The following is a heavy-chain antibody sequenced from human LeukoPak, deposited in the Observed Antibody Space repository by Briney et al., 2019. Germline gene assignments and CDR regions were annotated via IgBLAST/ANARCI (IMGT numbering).Heavy chain of an antibody. CDR1: GVSISSSSYY. Sequence: PSETLSLTCTVSGVSISSSSYYWGWIRQPPGKGLEWIGSIYYSGSTYYNPSLKSRVTISVDTSKNQFSLKLSSVTAADTAVYYCARLGLQLWSTWGGYFDYWGQGTLVTVSS. CDR3: ARLGLQLWSTWGGYFDY. D-gene: IGHD5-18*01. CDR2: IYYSGST. J-gene: IGHJ4*02. V-gene: IGHV4-39*01.